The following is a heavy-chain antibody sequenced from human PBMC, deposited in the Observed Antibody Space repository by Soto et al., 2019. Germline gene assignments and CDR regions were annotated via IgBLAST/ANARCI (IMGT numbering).Heavy chain of an antibody. CDR1: GFTFSSYA. CDR3: AGTMGSYDFWSGWYYYGMDV. CDR2: ISYDGSNK. Sequence: GGSLRLSCAASGFTFSSYAMHWVRQAPGKGLEWVAVISYDGSNKYYADSVKGRFTISRDNSKNTLYLQMNSLRAEDTAVYYCAGTMGSYDFWSGWYYYGMDVWGRGTTVTVSS. V-gene: IGHV3-30-3*01. D-gene: IGHD3-3*01. J-gene: IGHJ6*02.